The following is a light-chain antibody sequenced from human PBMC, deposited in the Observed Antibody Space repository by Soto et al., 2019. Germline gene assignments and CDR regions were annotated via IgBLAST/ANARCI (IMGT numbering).Light chain of an antibody. CDR2: DVS. V-gene: IGLV2-14*01. CDR3: SSYTSSGALVV. CDR1: SSDIGGYKY. Sequence: QSALTQPASVSGSPGQSITISCTGTSSDIGGYKYVSWYQQHPGKAPKLMIYDVSNRPSGVSNRFSGSKSGNTASLTISGLKAEDEADYYCSSYTSSGALVVFGGGTQLTVL. J-gene: IGLJ2*01.